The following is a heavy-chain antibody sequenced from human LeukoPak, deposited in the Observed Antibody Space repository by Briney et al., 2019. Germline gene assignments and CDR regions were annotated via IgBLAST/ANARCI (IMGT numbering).Heavy chain of an antibody. CDR2: IIPVLGTT. CDR3: GASTVTVTYYYMAV. Sequence: SVKVSCKAAGGSFSTHAIIWVRQAPGQGLEWMGGIIPVLGTTNSAQRFQDRLSLTADESTGTASMKLTSLRPEDSAVYYCGASTVTVTYYYMAVWGKGTTITVSS. J-gene: IGHJ6*03. V-gene: IGHV1-69*13. D-gene: IGHD2-21*02. CDR1: GGSFSTHA.